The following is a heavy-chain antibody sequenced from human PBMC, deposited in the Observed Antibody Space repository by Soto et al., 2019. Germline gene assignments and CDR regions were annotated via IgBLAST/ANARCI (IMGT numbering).Heavy chain of an antibody. D-gene: IGHD6-19*01. CDR3: ASRRSSGWGRYFDY. J-gene: IGHJ4*02. CDR1: GGTFSSHA. V-gene: IGHV1-69*13. Sequence: SVKVSCKASGGTFSSHAVSWVRQAPGQGLEWMGWIIPICGTAKYAQRFQGRVTIIADESTSTAYMELSSLRSEDTAVYYCASRRSSGWGRYFDYWGQGTLVTVSS. CDR2: IIPICGTA.